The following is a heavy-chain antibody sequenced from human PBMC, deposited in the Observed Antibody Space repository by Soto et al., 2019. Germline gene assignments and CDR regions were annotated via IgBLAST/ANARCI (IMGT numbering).Heavy chain of an antibody. J-gene: IGHJ6*02. CDR1: GYTFTSYG. CDR3: ARDAVGETYCSSTSCYYYYGMDV. V-gene: IGHV1-18*01. D-gene: IGHD2-2*01. CDR2: ISAYNGNT. Sequence: SVKVSCKASGYTFTSYGSSWVRQAPGQGLEWMGWISAYNGNTNYAQKLQGRVTMTTDTSTSTAYMELRSLRSDDTAVYYCARDAVGETYCSSTSCYYYYGMDVWGQGTTVTVSS.